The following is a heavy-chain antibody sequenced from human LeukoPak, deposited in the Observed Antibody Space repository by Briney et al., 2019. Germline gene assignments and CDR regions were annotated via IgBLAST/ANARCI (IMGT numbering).Heavy chain of an antibody. CDR1: GFTFDDYT. CDR2: ISWDGGST. V-gene: IGHV3-43*01. CDR3: AKEPYSGSQLLDY. D-gene: IGHD1-26*01. J-gene: IGHJ4*02. Sequence: GGSLRLSCAASGFTFDDYTMHWVRQAPGKGLEWVSLISWDGGSTYYADSVKGRFTISRDNYKNTLYLQMNSLTAEDTALYYCAKEPYSGSQLLDYWGQGTLVTVSS.